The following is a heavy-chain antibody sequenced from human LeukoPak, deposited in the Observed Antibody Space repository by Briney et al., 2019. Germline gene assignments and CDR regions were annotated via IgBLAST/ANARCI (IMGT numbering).Heavy chain of an antibody. CDR2: IISGGNNYAT. CDR3: TSLTYYYDNGGLLDWYFDL. CDR1: GFTFSGSP. V-gene: IGHV3-73*01. Sequence: PGGSLRLSWAASGFTFSGSPVHWVRQASGEGLEWVGRIISGGNNYATAYAGSVKGRFTISRDDSKNTAYLQMNSLKTEDTAVYSCTSLTYYYDNGGLLDWYFDLWGRGTLVTVSS. J-gene: IGHJ2*01. D-gene: IGHD3-22*01.